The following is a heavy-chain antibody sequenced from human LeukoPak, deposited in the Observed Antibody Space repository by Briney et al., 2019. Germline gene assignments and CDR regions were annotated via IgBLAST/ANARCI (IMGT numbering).Heavy chain of an antibody. CDR1: GYTFTSYG. J-gene: IGHJ4*02. CDR2: ISAYNGNT. D-gene: IGHD6-13*01. V-gene: IGHV1-18*01. CDR3: ARDLPEPYSSSWYGPLFLDY. Sequence: ASVKVSCKASGYTFTSYGISWVRQAPGQGLEWMGWISAYNGNTNYAQKLQGRVTMTTDTSTSTAYMELRSLGSDDTAVYYCARDLPEPYSSSWYGPLFLDYWGQGTLVTVSS.